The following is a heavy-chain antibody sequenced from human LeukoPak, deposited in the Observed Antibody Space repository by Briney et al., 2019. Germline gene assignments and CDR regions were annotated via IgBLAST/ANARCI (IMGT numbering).Heavy chain of an antibody. D-gene: IGHD3-22*01. V-gene: IGHV3-48*03. CDR3: AKDSGGYYDSSGYLLYFED. Sequence: GGSLRLSCAASGFTFSSYEMNWVRQAPGKGLEWVSYISSSGSTIYYADSVKGRFTISRDNAKNSLYLQMNSLRAEDTALYYCAKDSGGYYDSSGYLLYFEDWGQGTLVTVSS. CDR1: GFTFSSYE. CDR2: ISSSGSTI. J-gene: IGHJ4*02.